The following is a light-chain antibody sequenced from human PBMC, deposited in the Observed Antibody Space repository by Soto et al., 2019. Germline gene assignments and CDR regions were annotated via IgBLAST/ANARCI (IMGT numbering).Light chain of an antibody. J-gene: IGLJ2*01. CDR3: CSFAGTYTI. Sequence: QSALTQPRSVSGSTGQSVTISCTGSSSDVGGYSHVSWFQQHPGKAPKLMIYDVTKRPSGVPDRFSGSKSGNTASLTISGLQAEDESDYYCCSFAGTYTIFGGGTKLTVL. V-gene: IGLV2-11*01. CDR1: SSDVGGYSH. CDR2: DVT.